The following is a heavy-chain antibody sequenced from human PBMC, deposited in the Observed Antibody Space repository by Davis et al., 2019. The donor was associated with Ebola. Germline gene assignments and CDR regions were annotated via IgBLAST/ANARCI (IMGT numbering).Heavy chain of an antibody. Sequence: SETLSLTCTVSGGSISSYYWSWIRQPPGKGLEWIGYIYYSGSTNYNPSLKSRVTISVDTSKNQFSLKLSSVTAADTAVYYCARVGYDILTGYLYYYYGMDAWGTGITVTVSS. CDR1: GGSISSYY. J-gene: IGHJ6*04. CDR2: IYYSGST. CDR3: ARVGYDILTGYLYYYYGMDA. D-gene: IGHD3-9*01. V-gene: IGHV4-59*01.